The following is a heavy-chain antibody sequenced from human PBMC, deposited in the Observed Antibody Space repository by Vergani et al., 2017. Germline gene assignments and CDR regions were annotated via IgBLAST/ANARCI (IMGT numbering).Heavy chain of an antibody. Sequence: EVQLVESGGGLVKPGGSLRLSCAASGFTFSDFSMSWVRQAPGKGLEWVAFIGSSGHYINYADSVKGRFIISRDNTNKSLFLQLRSLRAEDSAVYYCARDCTSGGCPDNYGMDGWRQGATVTVSS. CDR3: ARDCTSGGCPDNYGMDG. J-gene: IGHJ6*02. CDR1: GFTFSDFS. V-gene: IGHV3-21*01. D-gene: IGHD2-8*01. CDR2: IGSSGHYI.